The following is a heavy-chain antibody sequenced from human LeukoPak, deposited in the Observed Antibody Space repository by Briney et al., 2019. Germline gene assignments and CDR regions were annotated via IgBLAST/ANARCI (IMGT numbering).Heavy chain of an antibody. Sequence: GGSLRLSCAASGFTFSSYSMNWVRQAPGKGLEWVSYISSSSSTIYYADSVKGRFTISRDNAKNSLYLQMSSLRAEDTAVYYCARARGLLLWFGESDYYFDYWGLGTLVTVSS. CDR2: ISSSSSTI. J-gene: IGHJ4*02. V-gene: IGHV3-48*04. D-gene: IGHD3-10*01. CDR3: ARARGLLLWFGESDYYFDY. CDR1: GFTFSSYS.